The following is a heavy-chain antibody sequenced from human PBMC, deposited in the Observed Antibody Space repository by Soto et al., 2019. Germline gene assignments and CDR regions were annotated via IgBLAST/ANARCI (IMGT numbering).Heavy chain of an antibody. V-gene: IGHV4-34*12. J-gene: IGHJ4*02. Sequence: QVQLQQWGAGLLKPSETLSLTCAVSGDSFSGYYWSWIRQPPGKGLEWIGQIFHGGGTNYSPSLKSRVTISVDTSKNKFSMELSSVTAADTAVYYCARPHYDSNTFYSFFDYWGQGTLVTVSS. D-gene: IGHD3-22*01. CDR1: GDSFSGYY. CDR3: ARPHYDSNTFYSFFDY. CDR2: IFHGGGT.